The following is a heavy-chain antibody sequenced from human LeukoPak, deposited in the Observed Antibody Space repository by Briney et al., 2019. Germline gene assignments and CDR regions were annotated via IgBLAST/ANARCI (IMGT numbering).Heavy chain of an antibody. V-gene: IGHV6-1*01. D-gene: IGHD1-26*01. CDR1: GDSVSSNSAV. CDR2: TYYRSKWKN. Sequence: SQTLSLTCAISGDSVSSNSAVWNWIRQSPSRGLEWLGRTYYRSKWKNDYAVSVKSRITINPDTDKDQFSLQLNSVTPEDTAVYFCTRGGIYTGFDYWGQGTLVTVSS. CDR3: TRGGIYTGFDY. J-gene: IGHJ4*02.